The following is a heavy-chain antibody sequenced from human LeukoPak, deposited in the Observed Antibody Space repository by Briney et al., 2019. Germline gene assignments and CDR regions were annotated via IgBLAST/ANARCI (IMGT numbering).Heavy chain of an antibody. CDR1: GFTFNTYA. CDR2: ISGGGGTT. CDR3: ARGWALRITMVRGVITTVFDY. Sequence: GGSLRLSCAASGFTFNTYAMSWVRQAPGKGLEWVSVISGGGGTTYYADSVKGRFTISRDSSKNTVYLQMNSLRAEDTAVYYCARGWALRITMVRGVITTVFDYWGQGTLVTVSS. D-gene: IGHD3-10*01. V-gene: IGHV3-23*01. J-gene: IGHJ4*02.